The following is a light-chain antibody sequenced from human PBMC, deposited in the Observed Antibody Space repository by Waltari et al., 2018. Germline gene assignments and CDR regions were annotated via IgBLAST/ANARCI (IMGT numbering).Light chain of an antibody. CDR2: KAS. CDR1: QSISNW. Sequence: DIQMTQSPSSLSASVGDSFTITCRASQSISNWLAWYQQKPGKAPKLLIYKASTLESGVPSRFSGRGSGTEFTLTISSLQPDDFATYYCQQYNSYSLLSFGGGTKVEIK. CDR3: QQYNSYSLLS. J-gene: IGKJ4*01. V-gene: IGKV1-5*03.